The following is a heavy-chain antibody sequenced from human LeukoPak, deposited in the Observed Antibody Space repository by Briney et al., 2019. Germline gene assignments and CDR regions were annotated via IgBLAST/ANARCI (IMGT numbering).Heavy chain of an antibody. Sequence: GGSLRLSCAASGFTFSSYWMSWVRQAPRKGLEWVANIKQDGSEKYYVDSVKGRFTTSRDNAKNSLYLQMNSLRAEDTAVYYCARKRAYGDYPDAFDIWGQGTMVTVSS. CDR3: ARKRAYGDYPDAFDI. J-gene: IGHJ3*02. CDR2: IKQDGSEK. CDR1: GFTFSSYW. D-gene: IGHD4-17*01. V-gene: IGHV3-7*01.